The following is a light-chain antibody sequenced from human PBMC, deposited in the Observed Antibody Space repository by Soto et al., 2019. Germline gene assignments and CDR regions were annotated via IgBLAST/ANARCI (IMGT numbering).Light chain of an antibody. CDR2: GAS. J-gene: IGKJ1*01. CDR3: LQDYDYPRT. Sequence: AIQMTQSPSSLYAAVGDRVTITCRASQGIGNELGCSQQNVGKAPDLLIYGASTLQSGVPSRFSGSGSGTDFTLTISSLQPEDFATYYCLQDYDYPRTFGQGTKVEI. CDR1: QGIGNE. V-gene: IGKV1-6*01.